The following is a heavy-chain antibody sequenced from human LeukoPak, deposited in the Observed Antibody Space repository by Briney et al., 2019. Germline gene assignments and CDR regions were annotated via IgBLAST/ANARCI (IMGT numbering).Heavy chain of an antibody. CDR1: GGSISSGGYY. CDR2: INHSGST. Sequence: PSETLSLTCTVSGGSISSGGYYWSWIRQPPGKGLEWIGEINHSGSTNYNPSLKSRVTISVDTSKNQFSLKLSSVTAADTAVYYCARGPFPNYYYGMDVWGQGTTVTVSS. D-gene: IGHD2/OR15-2a*01. J-gene: IGHJ6*02. V-gene: IGHV4-39*07. CDR3: ARGPFPNYYYGMDV.